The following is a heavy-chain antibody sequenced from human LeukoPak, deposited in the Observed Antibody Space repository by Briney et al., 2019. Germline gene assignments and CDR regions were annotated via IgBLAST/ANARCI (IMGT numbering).Heavy chain of an antibody. V-gene: IGHV3-33*01. CDR1: GFTFSNYA. J-gene: IGHJ4*02. CDR3: ASDGAN. Sequence: PGGSLRLSCAASGFTFSNYAMHWVRQAPGKGLEWVAVMSYDGSQKYSADSVKGRFTISRDNSKNTLYLQMNSLRAEDTAVYYCASDGANWGQGTLVTVSS. D-gene: IGHD3-10*01. CDR2: MSYDGSQK.